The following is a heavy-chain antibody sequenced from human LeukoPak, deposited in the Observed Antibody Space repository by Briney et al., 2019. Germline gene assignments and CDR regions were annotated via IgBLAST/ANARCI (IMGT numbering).Heavy chain of an antibody. CDR3: ARAIPRSITIFGVVKGTPSDY. V-gene: IGHV4-34*01. CDR1: GGSFSGYY. Sequence: PSETLSLTCAVYGGSFSGYYWSWIRQPPGNGLEWIGEINHSGSTNYNPSLKSRVTISVDTSKNQFSLKLSSVTAADTAVYYCARAIPRSITIFGVVKGTPSDYWGQGTLVTVSS. CDR2: INHSGST. J-gene: IGHJ4*02. D-gene: IGHD3-3*01.